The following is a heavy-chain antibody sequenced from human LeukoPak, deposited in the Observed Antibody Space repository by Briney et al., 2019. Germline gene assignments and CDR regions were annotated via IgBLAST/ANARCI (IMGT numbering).Heavy chain of an antibody. V-gene: IGHV1-2*02. D-gene: IGHD6-13*01. CDR1: GYTFTAYY. J-gene: IGHJ3*02. CDR2: MHPNSGGT. CDR3: ATSSGYSSSWGAFDI. Sequence: GASVKVSCKASGYTFTAYYMHWVRQAPGQGLEWMGWMHPNSGGTHYEQKFQGRVTTTRDTSISTAYMEVSRLTSDDTAVYYCATSSGYSSSWGAFDIWGQGTMVTVSS.